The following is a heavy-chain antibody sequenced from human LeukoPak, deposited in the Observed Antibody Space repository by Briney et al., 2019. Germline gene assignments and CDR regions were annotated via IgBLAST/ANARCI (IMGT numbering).Heavy chain of an antibody. V-gene: IGHV3-30*18. D-gene: IGHD3-22*01. Sequence: PGGSLRLSCAASGFTFSSYGMHWVRQAPGKGLEWVAVISYDGSNKYYADSVKGRFTISRDNSKNTLYLQMNSLRAEDTAVYYCAKGGYYDSSGYYQTGVWGQGTLVTVSS. CDR2: ISYDGSNK. CDR1: GFTFSSYG. CDR3: AKGGYYDSSGYYQTGV. J-gene: IGHJ4*02.